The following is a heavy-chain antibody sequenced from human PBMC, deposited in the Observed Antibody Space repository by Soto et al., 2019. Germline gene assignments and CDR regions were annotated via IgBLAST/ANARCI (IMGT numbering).Heavy chain of an antibody. V-gene: IGHV3-66*01. J-gene: IGHJ4*02. Sequence: EVQLVESGGGLVQPGGSLRLSCAASGFTVSSNYMTWVRQAPGKGLEWVSVIYSGGTTYYADSVKGRFTISRDNSKNTMYLQMNSLSVEDTAVYYCTRDYGSSETQFDYWGQGTLVTVSS. CDR2: IYSGGTT. CDR3: TRDYGSSETQFDY. CDR1: GFTVSSNY. D-gene: IGHD6-13*01.